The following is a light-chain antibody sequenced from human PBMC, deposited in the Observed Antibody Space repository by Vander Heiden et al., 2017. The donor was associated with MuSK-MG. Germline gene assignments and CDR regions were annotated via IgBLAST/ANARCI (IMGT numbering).Light chain of an antibody. Sequence: QSALTQPASVSGSPGQSITISCTGTSSDVGGYNYVSWYQQHPGKDPKLMIYDVSKRPSGVSNRFSGSKSGNTASLTISGRQAEDEADYYCSSYTSSSTYVFGTGTKVTVL. CDR3: SSYTSSSTYV. J-gene: IGLJ1*01. CDR1: SSDVGGYNY. CDR2: DVS. V-gene: IGLV2-14*01.